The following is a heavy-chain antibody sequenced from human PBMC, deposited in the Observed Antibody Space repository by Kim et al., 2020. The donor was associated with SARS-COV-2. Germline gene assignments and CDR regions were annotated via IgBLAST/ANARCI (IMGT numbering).Heavy chain of an antibody. CDR3: ARGVAAAGTLFDY. Sequence: SETLSLTCAVSGGSISSSNWWSWVRQPPGKGLEWIGEIYHSGSTNYNPSLKSRVTISVDKSKNQFSLKLSSVTAADTAVYYCARGVAAAGTLFDYWGQGTLVTVSS. V-gene: IGHV4-4*02. D-gene: IGHD6-13*01. J-gene: IGHJ4*02. CDR1: GGSISSSNW. CDR2: IYHSGST.